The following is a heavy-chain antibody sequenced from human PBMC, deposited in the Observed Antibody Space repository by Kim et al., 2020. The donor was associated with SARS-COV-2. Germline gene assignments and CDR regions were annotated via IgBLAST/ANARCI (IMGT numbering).Heavy chain of an antibody. J-gene: IGHJ4*02. CDR2: IKTTTEGATTGYAATT. Sequence: GGSLRLSCAASGIAFSKAWMNWVRQAPGKGLEYIGRIKTTTEGATTGYAATTDYAAFVKGRFTISRDDSKNTLYLQMSSLSTEDTGVYYCTTDLPAFCGGDCYYSWGQGTLVTVSS. D-gene: IGHD2-21*02. CDR1: GIAFSKAW. CDR3: TTDLPAFCGGDCYYS. V-gene: IGHV3-15*01.